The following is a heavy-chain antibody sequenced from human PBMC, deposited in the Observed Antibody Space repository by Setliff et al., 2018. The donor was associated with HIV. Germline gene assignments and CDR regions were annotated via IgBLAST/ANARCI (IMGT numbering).Heavy chain of an antibody. CDR1: SGSISSSNW. V-gene: IGHV4-4*02. CDR3: ARDQPQDYDSLTGYYTGRYFDY. D-gene: IGHD3-9*01. Sequence: SETLSLTCAVSSGSISSSNWWSWVRQPPGKELEWIGEIYHSGSTNYNPSLKSRVTISLDRFKNQFSLKLTSVTAADTAVYYCARDQPQDYDSLTGYYTGRYFDYWGRGTLVTVSS. CDR2: IYHSGST. J-gene: IGHJ4*02.